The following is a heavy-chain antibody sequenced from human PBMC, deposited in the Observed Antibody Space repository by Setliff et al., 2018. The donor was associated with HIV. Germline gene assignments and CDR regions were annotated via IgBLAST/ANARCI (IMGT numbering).Heavy chain of an antibody. CDR2: IYHSGST. Sequence: KISETLSLTCAVSGGSISSSNWWSWVRQPPGKGLEWIGEIYHSGSTNYNPSLKSRVTISVDTSKDQFSLTLSSVSAADTAVYYCAREIPYSFGYYFDYWGQGTLVTVSS. D-gene: IGHD5-18*01. J-gene: IGHJ4*02. V-gene: IGHV4-4*02. CDR1: GGSISSSNW. CDR3: AREIPYSFGYYFDY.